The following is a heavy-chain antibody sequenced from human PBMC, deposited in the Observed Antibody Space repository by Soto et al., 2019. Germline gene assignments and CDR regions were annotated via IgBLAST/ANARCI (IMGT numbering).Heavy chain of an antibody. CDR1: GGTFSSSA. J-gene: IGHJ4*02. CDR2: IIPIFGPP. Sequence: QVQLVQSGAEVKRPGSSVKVSCKPSGGTFSSSAISWVRQAPGQGLEWVGGIIPIFGPPKNAQKFQGRVTISADESMSTAYMELSSLTSEDTAVYYCAPNTNRYYDMLTGYYSDSWGQGTLVTVSS. V-gene: IGHV1-69*01. CDR3: APNTNRYYDMLTGYYSDS. D-gene: IGHD3-9*01.